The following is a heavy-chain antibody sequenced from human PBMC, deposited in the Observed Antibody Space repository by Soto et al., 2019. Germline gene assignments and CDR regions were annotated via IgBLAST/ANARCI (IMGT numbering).Heavy chain of an antibody. D-gene: IGHD5-18*01. CDR1: GFTFSSYA. CDR3: VKSRGGNNFHCFD. CDR2: VRVNGDPP. Sequence: PGGSLRLSCCSSGFTFSSYAMHLVRQPPGKGLEYVSGVRVNGDPPFYADSVKGRFTISRDNSKNTLYLQMSSLSADDTAVYYCVKSRGGNNFHCFDWGQGALVTVYS. J-gene: IGHJ4*02. V-gene: IGHV3-64D*06.